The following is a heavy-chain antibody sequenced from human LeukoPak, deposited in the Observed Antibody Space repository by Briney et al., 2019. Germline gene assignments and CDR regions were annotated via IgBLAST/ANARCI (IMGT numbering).Heavy chain of an antibody. CDR3: ARGHLVSNAFDI. CDR1: GVSFSGYY. Sequence: SETLSLTCAAYGVSFSGYYWSWIRQPPGKGLDWIGEINHSGSTTYNSSLKSRVPISVDTSKNQFSLKLSSVTAADTAVYYCARGHLVSNAFDIWGQGTMVTVSS. J-gene: IGHJ3*02. V-gene: IGHV4-34*01. CDR2: INHSGST. D-gene: IGHD5/OR15-5a*01.